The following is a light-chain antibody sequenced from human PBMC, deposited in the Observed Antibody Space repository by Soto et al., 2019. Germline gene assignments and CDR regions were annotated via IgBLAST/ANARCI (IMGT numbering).Light chain of an antibody. V-gene: IGKV3-11*01. CDR3: QQRSKWPLT. J-gene: IGKJ4*01. Sequence: VLTQSPGTLSLSPGERATLSSRASQSVTDFLAWYQQKPGQAPRPLIYDASNRATGIPARFSGSGSGTDFTLTISSLEPEDFAVYYCQQRSKWPLTFGGGTKVDIK. CDR1: QSVTDF. CDR2: DAS.